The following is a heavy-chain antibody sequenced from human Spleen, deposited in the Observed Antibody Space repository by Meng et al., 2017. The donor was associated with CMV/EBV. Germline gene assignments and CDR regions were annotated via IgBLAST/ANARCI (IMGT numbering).Heavy chain of an antibody. D-gene: IGHD3-22*01. V-gene: IGHV3-21*01. CDR2: ISSTSSYI. Sequence: GESLKISCAASGFTFSSHSVNWVRRAPGKGLEWVSSISSTSSYIYYADSVKGRFTISRDNAKNTLYLQMNSLRAEDTALYYCARATYYYDSTGYKITYYFDYWGQGTLVTVSS. CDR3: ARATYYYDSTGYKITYYFDY. CDR1: GFTFSSHS. J-gene: IGHJ4*02.